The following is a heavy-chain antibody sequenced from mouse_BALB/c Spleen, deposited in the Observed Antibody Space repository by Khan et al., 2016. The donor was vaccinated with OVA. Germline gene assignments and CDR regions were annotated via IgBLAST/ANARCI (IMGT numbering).Heavy chain of an antibody. Sequence: EVELVESGGGLVQPGGSLKLSCAASGFTFGTYTMSWVRQTPEKRLEWVAYISGGGRTYYLDTVKGRFTISRDNAKNTLYLQMSSLKSEDTAMYYSAKSLYYYGSSHLLDYWGQGTTLTVSS. J-gene: IGHJ2*01. D-gene: IGHD1-1*01. CDR3: AKSLYYYGSSHLLDY. CDR1: GFTFGTYT. CDR2: ISGGGRT. V-gene: IGHV5-12-2*01.